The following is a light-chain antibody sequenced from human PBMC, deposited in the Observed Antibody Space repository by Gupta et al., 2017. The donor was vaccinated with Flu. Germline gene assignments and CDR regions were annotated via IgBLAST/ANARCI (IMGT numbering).Light chain of an antibody. CDR2: KDS. V-gene: IGLV3-27*01. CDR1: VLSKKY. CDR3: YSASDDNRGF. J-gene: IGLJ2*01. Sequence: SYELTQPSSVSVSPGQTATITCSGNVLSKKYGRWFQQKPGQAPLLVIYKDSERPSGIPERFSGSSSGTTVTLTISGAQAEDEADYYCYSASDDNRGFFGGGTKLTVV.